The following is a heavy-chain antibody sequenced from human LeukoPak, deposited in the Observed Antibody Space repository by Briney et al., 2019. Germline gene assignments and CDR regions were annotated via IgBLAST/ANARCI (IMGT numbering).Heavy chain of an antibody. Sequence: SETLSLTCTVSGYSISSGYYWGWIRQPPGKGMEWIGSIYHSGSTYYNPSLKSRVTISVDTSKNQFSLKLSSVTAADTAVYYCARSYRTGYFQHWGQGTLVTVSS. J-gene: IGHJ1*01. CDR1: GYSISSGYY. D-gene: IGHD1-14*01. CDR3: ARSYRTGYFQH. CDR2: IYHSGST. V-gene: IGHV4-38-2*02.